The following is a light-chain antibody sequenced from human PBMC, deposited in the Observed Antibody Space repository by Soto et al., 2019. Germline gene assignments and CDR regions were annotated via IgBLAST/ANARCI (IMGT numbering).Light chain of an antibody. J-gene: IGKJ2*01. Sequence: EIVLTQSPATLSLSPGERATLSCRASQGVSSYLAWYQQKPAQAPRLLIYDASKRAPGIPARFTGSGSGTDFTLTISSLEPEDFAVYYCQQRRDTFGQGTKLEIK. V-gene: IGKV3-11*01. CDR2: DAS. CDR3: QQRRDT. CDR1: QGVSSY.